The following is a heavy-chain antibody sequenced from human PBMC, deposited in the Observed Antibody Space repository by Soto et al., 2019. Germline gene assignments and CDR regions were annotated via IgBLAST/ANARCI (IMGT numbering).Heavy chain of an antibody. CDR2: ISPSTSHI. J-gene: IGHJ6*02. D-gene: IGHD2-15*01. V-gene: IGHV3-21*01. Sequence: EVHLVESGGGLVKPGESLRLSCAVSGFTFSSCTMNWVRQAPGKGLEWVSSISPSTSHIYYADSVKGRFTISRDNAKNSLFLQMNSLRAEDTAVYYCSGCSGGACHQNYGMDVWDQGTTVTVSS. CDR3: SGCSGGACHQNYGMDV. CDR1: GFTFSSCT.